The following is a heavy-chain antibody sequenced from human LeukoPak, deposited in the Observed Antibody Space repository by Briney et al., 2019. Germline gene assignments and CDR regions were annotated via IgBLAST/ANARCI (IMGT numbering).Heavy chain of an antibody. D-gene: IGHD6-13*01. CDR2: MNPDNGNT. CDR1: GYRFTNFD. J-gene: IGHJ4*02. V-gene: IGHV1-8*01. CDR3: ARGPRESSSSDY. Sequence: ASVTLSCKTSGYRFTNFDINWVRQAPGQGLEWMGWMNPDNGNTDYAQKFQGRVSMSADTSISTAFMVLSSLRSDDTAVYFCARGPRESSSSDYWGQGTLVTVSS.